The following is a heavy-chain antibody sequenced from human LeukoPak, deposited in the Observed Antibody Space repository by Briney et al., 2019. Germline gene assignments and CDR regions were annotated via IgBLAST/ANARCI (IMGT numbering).Heavy chain of an antibody. CDR1: GFSFSSYA. CDR3: AKVKGGSGPFDD. V-gene: IGHV3-23*01. Sequence: GGSLRLSCAASGFSFSSYAMSWVRQAPGKGLEWVSGISDSSSGGSTYYADSVRGRFTISRDNSKNTLYLQMNSLRAEDTAVYYCAKVKGGSGPFDDWGQGTLVTVSS. CDR2: ISDSSSGGST. D-gene: IGHD6-19*01. J-gene: IGHJ4*02.